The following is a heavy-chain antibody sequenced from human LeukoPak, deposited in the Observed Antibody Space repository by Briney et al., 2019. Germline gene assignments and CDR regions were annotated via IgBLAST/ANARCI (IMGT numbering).Heavy chain of an antibody. J-gene: IGHJ4*02. D-gene: IGHD1-26*01. CDR2: INPNSGGT. Sequence: ASVKVSCKASGYTFTGYYMHWVRQAPGQGLEWMGWINPNSGGTNYAQKFQGRVTMTRDTSISTAYMELSRLRSDDTAVYYCARRAGSYPSPRDYWGQGTLVTVSS. CDR3: ARRAGSYPSPRDY. CDR1: GYTFTGYY. V-gene: IGHV1-2*02.